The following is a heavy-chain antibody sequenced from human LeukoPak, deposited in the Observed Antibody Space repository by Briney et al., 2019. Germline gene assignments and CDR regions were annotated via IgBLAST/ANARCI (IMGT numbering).Heavy chain of an antibody. Sequence: PGGSLRLSCAASGFAFSSHWMIWVRQAPGKGLEWVATIKQTGNDKYYVDSVKGRFTISRDNAKNSLFLQMNSLTAEDTAVYYCARSHYYVLDVWGQGTTVTVSS. CDR3: ARSHYYVLDV. V-gene: IGHV3-7*04. J-gene: IGHJ6*02. CDR2: IKQTGNDK. CDR1: GFAFSSHW.